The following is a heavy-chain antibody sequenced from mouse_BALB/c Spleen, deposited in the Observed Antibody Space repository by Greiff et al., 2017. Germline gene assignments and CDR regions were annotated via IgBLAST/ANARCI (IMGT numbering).Heavy chain of an antibody. V-gene: IGHV5-6-5*01. J-gene: IGHJ1*01. Sequence: EVHLVESGGGLVKPGGSLKLSCAASGFTFSSYAMSWVRQTPEKRLEWVASISSGGSTYYPDSVKGRFTISRDNARNILYLQMSSLRSEDTAMYYCARGPPYYGSSDWYFDVWGAGTTVTVSS. D-gene: IGHD1-1*01. CDR1: GFTFSSYA. CDR3: ARGPPYYGSSDWYFDV. CDR2: ISSGGST.